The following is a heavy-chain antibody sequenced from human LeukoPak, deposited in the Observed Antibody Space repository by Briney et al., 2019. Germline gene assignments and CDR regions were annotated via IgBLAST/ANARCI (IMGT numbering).Heavy chain of an antibody. CDR3: ARGLIAAREYYLDS. J-gene: IGHJ4*02. CDR2: IYYGGSS. Sequence: PSETLSLTCTVSGGSISSGSYYWSWIRQPPQKRLEWIAYIYYGGSSHYNPSLKSRVTLSVDSSKNQFSLKLSSVTAADTGVYYCARGLIAAREYYLDSWGQGTLVTVSS. CDR1: GGSISSGSYY. D-gene: IGHD6-6*01. V-gene: IGHV4-61*01.